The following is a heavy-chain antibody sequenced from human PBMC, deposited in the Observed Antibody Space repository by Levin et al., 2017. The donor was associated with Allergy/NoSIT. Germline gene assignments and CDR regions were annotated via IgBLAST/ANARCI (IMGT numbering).Heavy chain of an antibody. CDR2: TSGSGSDT. CDR1: GFTFSTHA. Sequence: GGSLRLSCAASGFTFSTHAMNWVRQAPGKGLEWVSGTSGSGSDTNYADSVKGRFAVSRDNSKNTLYLQMTNLRAEDTAVYYCGKDQAARGNGMDVWGQGTAVTVSS. CDR3: GKDQAARGNGMDV. D-gene: IGHD2-15*01. V-gene: IGHV3-23*01. J-gene: IGHJ6*02.